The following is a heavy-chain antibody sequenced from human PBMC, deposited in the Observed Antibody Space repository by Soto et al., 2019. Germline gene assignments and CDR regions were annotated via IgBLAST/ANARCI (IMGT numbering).Heavy chain of an antibody. J-gene: IGHJ4*02. CDR2: ISGSGST. D-gene: IGHD6-19*01. CDR1: TFSSYA. CDR3: ARHLKVAGYYFDY. V-gene: IGHV4-39*01. Sequence: TFSSYAMSWFRQAPGKGLEWVSAISGSGSTYYNPSLKSRVTISVDTSKNQFSLKLSSVTAADTAVYYCARHLKVAGYYFDYWGQGTLVTVSS.